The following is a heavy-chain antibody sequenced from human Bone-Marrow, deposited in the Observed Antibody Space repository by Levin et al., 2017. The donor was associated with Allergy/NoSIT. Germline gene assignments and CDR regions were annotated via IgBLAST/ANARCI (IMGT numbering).Heavy chain of an antibody. Sequence: HAGGSLRLSCAASGFIFGTYGMSWVRQAPGKGLEWVSTISGSGSSTYYADSVKGRFTISRDNSKNTLYLQMNSLRAEGTAVYFCAKSVYCSGPSCPFDYWGQGTLVTVSS. CDR3: AKSVYCSGPSCPFDY. D-gene: IGHD2-2*01. J-gene: IGHJ4*02. CDR1: GFIFGTYG. V-gene: IGHV3-23*01. CDR2: ISGSGSST.